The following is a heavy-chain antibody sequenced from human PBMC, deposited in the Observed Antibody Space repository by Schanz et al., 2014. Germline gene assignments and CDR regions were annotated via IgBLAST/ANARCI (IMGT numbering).Heavy chain of an antibody. V-gene: IGHV3-11*04. CDR1: GFSFSDSF. J-gene: IGHJ4*02. Sequence: QMQLVESGGGLVKPGGSLRLSCVASGFSFSDSFMSWIRQTPEKGLEWVSVISGSGGTIYYADSVKGRFTISRDNAKNSLYLEMNSLRAEDTALYYCARDRRNADLDYWGQGTLVTVSS. D-gene: IGHD1-1*01. CDR3: ARDRRNADLDY. CDR2: ISGSGGTI.